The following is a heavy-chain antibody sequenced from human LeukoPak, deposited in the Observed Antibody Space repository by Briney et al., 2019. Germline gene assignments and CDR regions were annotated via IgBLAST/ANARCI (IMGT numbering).Heavy chain of an antibody. J-gene: IGHJ4*02. CDR2: IWYDGSNK. CDR3: ARDRGSYYIDF. V-gene: IGHV3-33*01. Sequence: GGSLRLSCAASGFTFRNHGTHWVRQAPGKGLEWVAVIWYDGSNKYYADSVKGRFTFSRDNSKNTLSLQMDSLRAEDTALYYCARDRGSYYIDFWGQGTPVTVSS. CDR1: GFTFRNHG. D-gene: IGHD1-1*01.